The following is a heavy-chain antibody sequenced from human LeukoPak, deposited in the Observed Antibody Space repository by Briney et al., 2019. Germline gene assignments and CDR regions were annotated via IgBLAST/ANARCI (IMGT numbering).Heavy chain of an antibody. Sequence: ASVKVSCKASGYTFTSYDINWVRQATGQGLEWMGWMNPNSGNTGYAQKFQGRVTMTRDTSTSTVYMELSSLRSEDTAVYYCALPRTWIQLWPFDYWGQGTLVTVSS. D-gene: IGHD5-18*01. J-gene: IGHJ4*02. CDR2: MNPNSGNT. V-gene: IGHV1-8*01. CDR1: GYTFTSYD. CDR3: ALPRTWIQLWPFDY.